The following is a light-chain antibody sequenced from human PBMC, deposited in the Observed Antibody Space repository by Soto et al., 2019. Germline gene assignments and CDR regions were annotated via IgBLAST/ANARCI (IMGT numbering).Light chain of an antibody. CDR3: SSYAASDSFVV. Sequence: QSVLTQPPSASGSPGQSVTISCTGTSSDVGGSNYVSWYQHHPDKAPKLIIYEVYKRPSGVPDRFSGSKSGNTASLTVSGLQAEDEAEYYCSSYAASDSFVVFGGGTKLTVL. CDR1: SSDVGGSNY. J-gene: IGLJ2*01. CDR2: EVY. V-gene: IGLV2-8*01.